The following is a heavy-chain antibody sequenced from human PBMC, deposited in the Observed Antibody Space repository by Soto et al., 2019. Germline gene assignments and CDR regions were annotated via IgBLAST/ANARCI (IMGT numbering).Heavy chain of an antibody. CDR2: ISGSGGTT. D-gene: IGHD2-15*01. CDR1: GFTFSTYA. V-gene: IGHV3-23*01. J-gene: IGHJ5*02. Sequence: VGSLRLSCAASGFTFSTYAMSWVRQAPGKGLEWVSLISGSGGTTYYADSVKGRFTISRDNPKNTLYLQMNSLRAEDTAVYYCAKGGCSGGNCSPNWFDPWGQGTLVTVPQ. CDR3: AKGGCSGGNCSPNWFDP.